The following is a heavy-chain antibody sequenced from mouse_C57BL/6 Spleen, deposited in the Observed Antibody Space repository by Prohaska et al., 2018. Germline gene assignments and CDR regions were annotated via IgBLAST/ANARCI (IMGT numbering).Heavy chain of an antibody. Sequence: QVTLKESGPGILQSSQTLSLTCSFSGFSLSTSGMGVSWIRQPSGKGLEWLAYIYWDDDKRYNSSMKCRLTISKDTSRNLVFLKMTSGDTADTATYYCARRAVGYCDVWGTGTTVTVSS. V-gene: IGHV8-12*01. J-gene: IGHJ1*03. CDR3: ARRAVGYCDV. CDR1: GFSLSTSGMG. CDR2: IYWDDDK.